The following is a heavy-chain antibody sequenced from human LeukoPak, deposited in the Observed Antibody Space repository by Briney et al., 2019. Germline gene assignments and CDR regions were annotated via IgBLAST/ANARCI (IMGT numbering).Heavy chain of an antibody. CDR3: AKGGIRITMID. D-gene: IGHD3-22*01. Sequence: GGSLRLSCAASGFPFSSYAITWVRQAPGKGLEWVSSIRPGGNKIYYADSVRGRFTLSRDNSKNTVYLQMNSLRAEHTAVYYCAKGGIRITMIDWGQGTLVTVSS. CDR2: IRPGGNKI. J-gene: IGHJ4*02. CDR1: GFPFSSYA. V-gene: IGHV3-23*01.